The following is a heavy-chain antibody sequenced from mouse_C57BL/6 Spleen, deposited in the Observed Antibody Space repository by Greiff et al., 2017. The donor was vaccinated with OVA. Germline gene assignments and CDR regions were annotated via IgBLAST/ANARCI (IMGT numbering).Heavy chain of an antibody. CDR3: AREDYDSHFDY. Sequence: EVMLVESGPGMVKPSQSLSLTCTVTGYSITSGYDWHWIRHFPGNKLEWMGYISYSGSTNYNPSLKSRISITHDTSKNHFFLKLNSVTTEDTATYYCAREDYDSHFDYWGQGTTLTVSS. CDR1: GYSITSGYD. CDR2: ISYSGST. J-gene: IGHJ2*01. V-gene: IGHV3-1*01. D-gene: IGHD2-4*01.